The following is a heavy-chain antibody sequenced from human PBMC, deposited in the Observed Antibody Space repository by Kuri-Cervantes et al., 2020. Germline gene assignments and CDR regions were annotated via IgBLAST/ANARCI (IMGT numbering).Heavy chain of an antibody. D-gene: IGHD3-10*01. CDR2: IYYSGST. CDR3: ARGGGFGDLLRWFDP. V-gene: IGHV4-31*03. CDR1: GGSISSDGYY. Sequence: LRLSCTVSGGSISSDGYYWNWIRQHPGRGLEWIGYIYYSGSTYYNPSLKSRTTLSVDTSKNQFSLKLSSVTAADTAVYYCARGGGFGDLLRWFDPWGQGTLVTVSS. J-gene: IGHJ5*02.